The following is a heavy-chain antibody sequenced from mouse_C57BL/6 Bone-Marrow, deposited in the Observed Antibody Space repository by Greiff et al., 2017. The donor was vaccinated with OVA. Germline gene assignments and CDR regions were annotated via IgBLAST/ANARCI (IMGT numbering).Heavy chain of an antibody. Sequence: VQLQQSGAELARPGASVKLSCKASGYTFTSYGISWVKQRTGQGLEWIGEIYPRSGNTYYNEKFKGKSTLTADKSSSTAYMELRSLTSEDSAVYFCARSDYPYAMDYWGQGTSVTVSS. J-gene: IGHJ4*01. D-gene: IGHD1-1*02. V-gene: IGHV1-81*01. CDR2: IYPRSGNT. CDR1: GYTFTSYG. CDR3: ARSDYPYAMDY.